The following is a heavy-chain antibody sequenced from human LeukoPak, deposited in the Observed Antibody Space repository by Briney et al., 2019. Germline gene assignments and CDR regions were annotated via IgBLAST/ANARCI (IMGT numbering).Heavy chain of an antibody. Sequence: SETLSLTCTVSGGSISSGGYYWSWIRQPPGKGLEWIGYIYHSGSTYYNPSLKSRVTISVDRSKNQFSLKLSSVTAADTAVYYCARDVCFGGSCYSDYFDYWGQGILVTVSS. D-gene: IGHD2-15*01. V-gene: IGHV4-30-2*01. J-gene: IGHJ4*02. CDR3: ARDVCFGGSCYSDYFDY. CDR1: GGSISSGGYY. CDR2: IYHSGST.